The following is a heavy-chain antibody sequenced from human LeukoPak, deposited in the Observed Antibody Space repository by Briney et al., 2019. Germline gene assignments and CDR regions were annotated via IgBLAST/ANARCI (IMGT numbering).Heavy chain of an antibody. CDR3: ASRLRYFDWFHDVFDI. CDR1: GFTFDDYA. V-gene: IGHV3-23*01. J-gene: IGHJ3*02. D-gene: IGHD3-9*01. CDR2: ISGSGGST. Sequence: PGGSLRLSCAASGFTFDDYAMSWVRQAPGKGLEWVSAISGSGGSTYYADSVKGRFTISRDNSKNTLYLQMNSLRAEDTAVYYCASRLRYFDWFHDVFDIWGQGTMVTVSS.